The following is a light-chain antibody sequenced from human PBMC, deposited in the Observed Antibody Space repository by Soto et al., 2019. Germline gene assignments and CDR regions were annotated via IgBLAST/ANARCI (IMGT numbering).Light chain of an antibody. J-gene: IGLJ3*02. CDR3: QSYDNILSGPL. V-gene: IGLV1-40*01. CDR2: KNN. Sequence: QSVLTQPPSVSGAPGQTITMSCTGSGCNDGASYDVHWYQVLPGAGPRLLIYKNNNRPSGVPDRFSGSKSGTSASLAITGLRAEDEADYYCQSYDNILSGPLFGGGTQLTVL. CDR1: GCNDGASYD.